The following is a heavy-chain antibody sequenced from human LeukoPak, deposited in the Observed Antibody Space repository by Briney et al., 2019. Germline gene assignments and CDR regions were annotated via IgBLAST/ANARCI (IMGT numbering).Heavy chain of an antibody. V-gene: IGHV4-39*07. J-gene: IGHJ3*02. CDR1: GGSISSSNYY. Sequence: SETLSLTCTVSGGSISSSNYYWGWIRQPPGKGLEWIGSIYYSGSTYYSPSLKSRVTISVDTSKNQFSLKLSSVTAADTAVYYCARARPPRDDAFDIWGQGTMVTVSS. CDR2: IYYSGST. D-gene: IGHD6-6*01. CDR3: ARARPPRDDAFDI.